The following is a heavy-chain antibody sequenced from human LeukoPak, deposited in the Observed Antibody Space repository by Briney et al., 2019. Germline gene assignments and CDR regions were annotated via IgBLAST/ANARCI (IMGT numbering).Heavy chain of an antibody. CDR2: IRSKAYGCTT. J-gene: IGHJ4*02. Sequence: PGRSLRLSCTASGFTFGDYAMSWVRQAPGKGLEWVGFIRSKAYGCTTEYGAAVKGRFNISRDDSKSIAYLQMNSLKTEDTAVYYCTRDRDGDLYFDYWGQGTLVTVSS. V-gene: IGHV3-49*04. CDR3: TRDRDGDLYFDY. D-gene: IGHD4-17*01. CDR1: GFTFGDYA.